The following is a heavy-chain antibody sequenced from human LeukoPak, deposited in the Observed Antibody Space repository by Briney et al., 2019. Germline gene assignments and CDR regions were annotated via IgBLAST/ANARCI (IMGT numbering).Heavy chain of an antibody. Sequence: SQTLSLTFAISGDSVSSDSAAWNWIRQSPSRGLEWLGRTYYRSKWYYEYAESVKSRITINPDTSKNQFSLRLNSVTPEDTAVYYCVRGGHFDYWGQGTLVTVSS. J-gene: IGHJ4*02. CDR1: GDSVSSDSAA. CDR2: TYYRSKWYY. D-gene: IGHD6-25*01. V-gene: IGHV6-1*01. CDR3: VRGGHFDY.